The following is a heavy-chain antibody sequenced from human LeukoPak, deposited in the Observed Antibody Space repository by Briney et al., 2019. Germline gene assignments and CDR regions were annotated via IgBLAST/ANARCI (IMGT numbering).Heavy chain of an antibody. Sequence: SETLSLTCAVSGYSITSDYYWGWVRQPPGKGLEWIGTIYHSGSTYYNPSLKSRVTISVDTSMNHVSLKLRSVTAADTAVYYCARQNLVPSAYIDYWGQGILVTVSS. CDR3: ARQNLVPSAYIDY. CDR1: GYSITSDYY. CDR2: IYHSGST. J-gene: IGHJ4*02. V-gene: IGHV4-38-2*01. D-gene: IGHD2-2*01.